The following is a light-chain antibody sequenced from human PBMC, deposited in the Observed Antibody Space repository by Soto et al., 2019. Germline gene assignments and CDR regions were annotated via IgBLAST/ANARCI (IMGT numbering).Light chain of an antibody. CDR2: KTS. CDR3: QQYNTYSPWT. J-gene: IGKJ1*01. V-gene: IGKV1-5*03. CDR1: QSISTW. Sequence: DIQMTQSPSTLSASVGDRVTITCRASQSISTWLAWYQQKPGRAPNLLIYKTSSLERGVPSRFSGSGSGTEFTLTISRLQPDDFATYYCQQYNTYSPWTFGQGTKVEIK.